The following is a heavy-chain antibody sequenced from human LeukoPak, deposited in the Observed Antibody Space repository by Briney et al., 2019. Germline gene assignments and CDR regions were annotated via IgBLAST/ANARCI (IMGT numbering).Heavy chain of an antibody. Sequence: PGGSLRLSCAASGFAFSSHSMNWVRQAPGKGLEWISYISSSSTIIHYADSVKGRFTISRDNSKNTLYLQMNSLRAEDTAVYYCAKDSEEMATIWICIDYWGQGTLVTVSS. D-gene: IGHD5-24*01. CDR3: AKDSEEMATIWICIDY. CDR1: GFAFSSHS. V-gene: IGHV3-48*01. CDR2: ISSSSTII. J-gene: IGHJ4*02.